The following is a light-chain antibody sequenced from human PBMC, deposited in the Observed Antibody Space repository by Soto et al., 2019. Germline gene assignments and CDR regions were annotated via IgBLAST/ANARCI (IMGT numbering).Light chain of an antibody. Sequence: DIQMTQSPPSLSVSVGDRVTITCQASQDISNYLNWFQQKPGKAPQLLIFDVSNLQTGVPSRFSGGGSGTDFALTISSLEPEDIATYYCQQYDSLPLTFGQGTRLEI. V-gene: IGKV1-33*01. CDR3: QQYDSLPLT. CDR1: QDISNY. CDR2: DVS. J-gene: IGKJ5*01.